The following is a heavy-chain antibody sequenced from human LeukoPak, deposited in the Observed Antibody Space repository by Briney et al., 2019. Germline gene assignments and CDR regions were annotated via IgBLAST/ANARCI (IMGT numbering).Heavy chain of an antibody. D-gene: IGHD3-9*01. J-gene: IGHJ5*02. CDR1: GFTFSSCA. Sequence: GGSLRLSCAASGFTFSSCAMSWVRQAPGKGLEWVSAISGSGGSTYYADSVKGRFTISRDNSKNTLYLQMNSLRAEDTAVYYCAKGTFDILTGLSTNWFDPWGQGTLVTVSS. CDR3: AKGTFDILTGLSTNWFDP. V-gene: IGHV3-23*01. CDR2: ISGSGGST.